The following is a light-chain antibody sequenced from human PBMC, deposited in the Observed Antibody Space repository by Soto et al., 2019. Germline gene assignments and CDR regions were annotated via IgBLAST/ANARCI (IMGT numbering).Light chain of an antibody. Sequence: DIQMTQSPSSLSASVGDRVTITCRASQGISNYLAWYQRQPGKVPKLLIYVASTLQSGVPSRFSGSGSETDFTLTISSLQPEDVATYYCQKYNSAPWTFGQGTKVEIK. CDR3: QKYNSAPWT. CDR1: QGISNY. V-gene: IGKV1-27*01. CDR2: VAS. J-gene: IGKJ1*01.